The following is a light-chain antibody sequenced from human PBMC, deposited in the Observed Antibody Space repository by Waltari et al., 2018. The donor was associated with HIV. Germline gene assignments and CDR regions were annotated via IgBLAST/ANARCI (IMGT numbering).Light chain of an antibody. CDR3: QQYNDWLSWT. J-gene: IGKJ1*01. V-gene: IGKV3-15*01. CDR2: DAA. CDR1: QSISSN. Sequence: EIVMTQSPATLSVSPGQRATVSCWASQSISSNLAWYQQRPGQPPRLLVYDAATRVAGIPARFSASGFATEFTLTIISLQSEDFAVYYCQQYNDWLSWTFGQGTKVEMK.